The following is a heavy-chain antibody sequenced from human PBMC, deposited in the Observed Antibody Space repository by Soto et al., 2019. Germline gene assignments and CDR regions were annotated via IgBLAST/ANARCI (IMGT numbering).Heavy chain of an antibody. CDR2: IMPGSSHI. V-gene: IGHV3-48*01. D-gene: IGHD1-26*01. CDR3: AIEKVGAPSVHVFDI. Sequence: PGGSLRLSCAASGFTFSIYSMNWIRQAPGKGLEWVSYIMPGSSHILYADSVKGRFTISRDNAKNSLYLQMNSLRAEDTAVYYCAIEKVGAPSVHVFDIWGQGTMVTVSS. CDR1: GFTFSIYS. J-gene: IGHJ3*02.